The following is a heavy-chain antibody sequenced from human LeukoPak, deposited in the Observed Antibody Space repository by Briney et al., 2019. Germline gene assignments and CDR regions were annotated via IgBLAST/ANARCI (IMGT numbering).Heavy chain of an antibody. CDR3: ARDLGFWTGPDY. Sequence: SETLSLTCTVSGGSISSYYWSWIRQPAGKGLQWIGRIYSSGSTNYNPSLKSRVTMSVDTSKNPFSLRLSSVTAADTAVYYCARDLGFWTGPDYWGQGTLVTVSS. CDR2: IYSSGST. CDR1: GGSISSYY. J-gene: IGHJ4*02. V-gene: IGHV4-4*07. D-gene: IGHD3/OR15-3a*01.